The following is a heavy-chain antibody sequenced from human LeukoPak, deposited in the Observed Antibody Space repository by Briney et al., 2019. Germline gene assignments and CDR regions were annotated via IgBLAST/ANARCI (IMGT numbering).Heavy chain of an antibody. V-gene: IGHV4-34*01. CDR2: INHSRST. J-gene: IGHJ5*02. CDR1: GCSFSGYY. Sequence: PSETLSLTCAVYGCSFSGYYWSWIRQPPGKGLEWIGEINHSRSTNYNPSSKRRVTTLVDTSKNQFFRKLSSVTAADTAVYYCAREQWHINWFDPWGQGTLVTVSS. D-gene: IGHD6-19*01. CDR3: AREQWHINWFDP.